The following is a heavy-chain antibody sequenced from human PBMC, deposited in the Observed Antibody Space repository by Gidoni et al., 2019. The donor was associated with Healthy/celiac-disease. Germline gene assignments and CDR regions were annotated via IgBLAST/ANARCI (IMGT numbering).Heavy chain of an antibody. CDR2: ISSSSSTI. J-gene: IGHJ6*02. CDR1: GFTFSGYS. D-gene: IGHD2-21*01. CDR3: ARDLLASSYYYYGMDV. V-gene: IGHV3-48*01. Sequence: EVQLVESGGGLVQPGGSLRRSCAASGFTFSGYSMNGVRQAPGKGLGWVSYISSSSSTIYYADSVKGRFTISRDNAKNSLYLQMNSLRAEDTAVYYCARDLLASSYYYYGMDVWGQGTTVTVSS.